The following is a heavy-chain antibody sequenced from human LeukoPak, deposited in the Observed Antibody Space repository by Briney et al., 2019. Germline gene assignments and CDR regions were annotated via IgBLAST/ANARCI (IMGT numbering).Heavy chain of an antibody. CDR3: ARQPWASHVRIAAAGTSHYYGMDV. D-gene: IGHD6-13*01. Sequence: GGSLRLSCAASGFTFSSYSMNWVRQAPGKGLEWVSSISSSSSYIYYADSVKGRFTISRDNAKNSLYLQMNSLRDEDTAVYYCARQPWASHVRIAAAGTSHYYGMDVWGQGTTVTVSS. CDR2: ISSSSSYI. CDR1: GFTFSSYS. V-gene: IGHV3-21*01. J-gene: IGHJ6*02.